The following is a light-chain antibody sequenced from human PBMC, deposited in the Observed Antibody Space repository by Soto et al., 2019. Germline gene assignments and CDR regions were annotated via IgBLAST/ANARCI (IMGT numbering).Light chain of an antibody. CDR1: TGAVTNGHY. CDR2: DTT. V-gene: IGLV7-46*01. CDR3: LLSYNGPYV. Sequence: QALVPQEPSLTVPPGGTVTLACCSSTGAVTNGHYPYWFQQKPGQAPRTLIYDTTNRHSWTPARFSGSLLGGKAALTLSGAQPEDEAEYYCLLSYNGPYVFGTGTKVTVL. J-gene: IGLJ1*01.